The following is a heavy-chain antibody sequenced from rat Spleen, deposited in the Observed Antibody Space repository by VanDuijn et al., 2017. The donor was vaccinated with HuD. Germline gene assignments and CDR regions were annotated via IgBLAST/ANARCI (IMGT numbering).Heavy chain of an antibody. V-gene: IGHV5-20*01. Sequence: EVQLVGSGGGLVQPGRSLKVSCAASGFTFSDYYMAWVRQAPTKGLEWVASISSGGGGTYYPDSVKGRFTISRDNTKSTLYLQMNSLRSEDTATYYCARDTNYFDYWGHGVMVTVSS. J-gene: IGHJ2*01. CDR2: ISSGGGGT. CDR3: ARDTNYFDY. CDR1: GFTFSDYY.